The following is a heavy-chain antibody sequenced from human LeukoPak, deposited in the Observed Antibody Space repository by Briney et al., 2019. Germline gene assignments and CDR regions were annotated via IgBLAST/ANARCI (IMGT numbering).Heavy chain of an antibody. CDR3: ARDNGYHYFDY. J-gene: IGHJ4*02. D-gene: IGHD5-24*01. CDR1: GFTFSSYW. CDR2: IYSGGST. Sequence: GGSLRLSCAASGFTFSSYWMSWVRQAPGKGLEWVSVIYSGGSTYYADSVKGRFTISRDNSKNTLYLQMNSLRAEDTAVYYCARDNGYHYFDYWGQRTLVTVSS. V-gene: IGHV3-53*01.